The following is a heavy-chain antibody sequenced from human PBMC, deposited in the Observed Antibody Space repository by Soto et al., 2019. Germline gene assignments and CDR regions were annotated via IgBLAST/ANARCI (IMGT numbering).Heavy chain of an antibody. CDR1: GYTFTSYY. V-gene: IGHV1-46*01. J-gene: IGHJ6*03. CDR3: AGSIAARPSNYYYYYMDV. D-gene: IGHD6-6*01. CDR2: INPSGGST. Sequence: VASVKVSCKASGYTFTSYYMHWVRQAPGQGLEWMGIINPSGGSTSYAQKFQGRVTMTRDTSTSTVYMELSSLRSEDTAVYYCAGSIAARPSNYYYYYMDVWGKGTTVTVSS.